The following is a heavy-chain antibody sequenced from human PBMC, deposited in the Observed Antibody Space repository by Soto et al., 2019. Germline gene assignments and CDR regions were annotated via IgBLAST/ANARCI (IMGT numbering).Heavy chain of an antibody. D-gene: IGHD3-22*01. J-gene: IGHJ4*02. V-gene: IGHV3-23*01. CDR1: GFIFSSYR. CDR3: AKSPGMYYYDSSGYYHYDY. CDR2: ISGSGVST. Sequence: GGSLRLSCAASGFIFSSYRMNWVRQAPGKGLEWVSAISGSGVSTYYADSVKGRFTISRDNSKNTLYLQMNSLRAEDTAVYYCAKSPGMYYYDSSGYYHYDYWGQGTLVTVS.